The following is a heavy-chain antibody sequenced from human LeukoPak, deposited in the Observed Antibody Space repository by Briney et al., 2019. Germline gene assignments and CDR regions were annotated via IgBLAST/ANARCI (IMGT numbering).Heavy chain of an antibody. D-gene: IGHD6-13*01. J-gene: IGHJ5*02. CDR1: GFTFSSYG. CDR3: AKGFYGYSSSWYSGNWFDP. Sequence: GGSLRLSCAASGFTFSSYGMHWVRQAPGKGLEWVAVISYDGSNKYYADSVKGRFTISRDNSKSTLYLQMNSLRAEDTAVYYCAKGFYGYSSSWYSGNWFDPWGQGTLVTVSS. V-gene: IGHV3-30*18. CDR2: ISYDGSNK.